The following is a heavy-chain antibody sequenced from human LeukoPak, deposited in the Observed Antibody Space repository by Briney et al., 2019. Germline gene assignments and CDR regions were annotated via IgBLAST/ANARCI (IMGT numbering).Heavy chain of an antibody. V-gene: IGHV3-11*04. D-gene: IGHD4-23*01. Sequence: GGSLRLSCAASGFTFRDYYIRWIRQAPGKGLEGVSYISSSGSTIYYADSVKGRFTISRDNAKNSLYLQMNSLRAEDTAVYYCASALSSNSLFDYWGQGTLVTVSS. CDR1: GFTFRDYY. CDR2: ISSSGSTI. CDR3: ASALSSNSLFDY. J-gene: IGHJ4*02.